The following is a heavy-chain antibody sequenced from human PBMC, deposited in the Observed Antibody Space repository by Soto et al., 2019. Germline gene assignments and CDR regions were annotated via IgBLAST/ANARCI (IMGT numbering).Heavy chain of an antibody. V-gene: IGHV3-23*01. J-gene: IGHJ3*02. Sequence: EVQLLESGGGLVRPGGPLRLSCAPSGSPFTSDAMRGVRQPQGRGLEGASAISGSGGSTYYEDSVKGRFTISRDNSKNTLYLQMNSLRAEDTAVYYCAKDFDIVATDLDAFDIWGQGTMVTVSS. CDR3: AKDFDIVATDLDAFDI. D-gene: IGHD5-12*01. CDR1: GSPFTSDA. CDR2: ISGSGGST.